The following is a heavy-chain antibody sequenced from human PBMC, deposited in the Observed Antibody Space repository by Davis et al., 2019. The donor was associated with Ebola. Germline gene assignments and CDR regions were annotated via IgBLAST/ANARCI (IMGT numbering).Heavy chain of an antibody. J-gene: IGHJ6*02. Sequence: PGGSLRLSCAASGFTSSNAWMNWVRQAPGKGLEWVGRIKSKTDGGTTDYAAPVKGRFTISRDDSKNTLYLQMNSLKTEDTAVYYCTTDLDTVTTLYYYYYYGMDVWGQGTTVTVSS. CDR2: IKSKTDGGTT. CDR1: GFTSSNAW. V-gene: IGHV3-15*07. D-gene: IGHD4-17*01. CDR3: TTDLDTVTTLYYYYYYGMDV.